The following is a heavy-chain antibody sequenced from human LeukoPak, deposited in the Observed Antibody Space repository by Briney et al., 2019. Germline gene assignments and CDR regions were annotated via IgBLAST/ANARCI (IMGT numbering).Heavy chain of an antibody. Sequence: GGSLRLSCVVSGITLANYGMSWVRQAPGKGLEWVAGVSGSGGNTNYADSVKGRFTSSRDKPKNPLYLQMNSLRAEDAAVSFCATRGVVIRVILFGFQKEAYYFDSWGEGALVTVSS. D-gene: IGHD3-22*01. J-gene: IGHJ4*02. V-gene: IGHV3-23*01. CDR3: ATRGVVIRVILFGFQKEAYYFDS. CDR2: VSGSGGNT. CDR1: GITLANYG.